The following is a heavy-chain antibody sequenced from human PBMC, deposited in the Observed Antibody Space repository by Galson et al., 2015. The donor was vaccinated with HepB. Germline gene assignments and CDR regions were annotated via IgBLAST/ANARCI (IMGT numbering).Heavy chain of an antibody. J-gene: IGHJ3*02. CDR2: ISAYNGNT. D-gene: IGHD6-13*01. CDR3: ARDLSSSWYPDAFDI. V-gene: IGHV1-18*01. Sequence: SVKVSCKASGYTFTSYGISWVRQAPGQGLEWMGWISAYNGNTNYAQKLQGRVTMTTDTSTSTAYMELRSLRSDDTAVYYCARDLSSSWYPDAFDIWGQGTMVTVSS. CDR1: GYTFTSYG.